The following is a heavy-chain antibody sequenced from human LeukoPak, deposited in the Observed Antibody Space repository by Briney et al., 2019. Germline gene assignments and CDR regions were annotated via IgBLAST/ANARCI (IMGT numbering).Heavy chain of an antibody. D-gene: IGHD1-1*01. V-gene: IGHV1-2*02. CDR3: ARRQGTTLSFDY. CDR1: GYTFTGYY. CDR2: INPNSGGT. J-gene: IGHJ4*02. Sequence: ASVKVSCKASGYTFTGYYMRWVRQAPGQGLEWMGWINPNSGGTNYAQKLQGRVTMTTDTSTSTAYMELRSLRFDDTAVYYCARRQGTTLSFDYWGQGTLVTVSS.